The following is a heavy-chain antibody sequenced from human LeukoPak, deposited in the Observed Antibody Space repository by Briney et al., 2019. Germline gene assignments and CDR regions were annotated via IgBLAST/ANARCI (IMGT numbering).Heavy chain of an antibody. D-gene: IGHD7-27*01. V-gene: IGHV3-48*03. CDR3: AREGRWGGFCMDV. CDR1: GFTFSSYE. Sequence: GGSLRLSCAASGFTFSSYEMNWVRQAPGKGLEWVSYISSSGSTIYYADSVKGRFTISRDNAKNSLYLQMNSLRAEDTAVYYCAREGRWGGFCMDVWGKGTTVTVSS. CDR2: ISSSGSTI. J-gene: IGHJ6*03.